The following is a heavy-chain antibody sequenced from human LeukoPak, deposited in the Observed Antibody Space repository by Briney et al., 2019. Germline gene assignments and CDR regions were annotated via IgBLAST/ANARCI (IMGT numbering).Heavy chain of an antibody. V-gene: IGHV3-11*04. D-gene: IGHD6-13*01. CDR2: ISTGGRIL. CDR3: ARSLIGIAAAGMDWFDP. CDR1: GFTFSDYY. J-gene: IGHJ5*02. Sequence: GGSLRLSCAASGFTFSDYYMTWIRQVPGKGLDWVSYISTGGRILDYADSVKGRFTISRDNTRNSLYLQMNSLRAEDTAVYYCARSLIGIAAAGMDWFDPWGQGTLVTVSS.